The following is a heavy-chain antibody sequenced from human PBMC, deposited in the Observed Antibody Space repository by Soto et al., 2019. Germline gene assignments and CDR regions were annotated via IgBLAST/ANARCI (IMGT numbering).Heavy chain of an antibody. CDR1: VFTFDDYT. V-gene: IGHV3-43*01. CDR3: AKDKDYGSGSPTLSYGMDV. CDR2: ISWDGGST. J-gene: IGHJ6*02. D-gene: IGHD3-10*01. Sequence: GGSLRLSCAASVFTFDDYTLHWVRQAPGKGLEWVSLISWDGGSTYYADSVKGRFTISRDNSKNSLYLQMNSLRTEDTALYYCAKDKDYGSGSPTLSYGMDVWGQGTTVTVSS.